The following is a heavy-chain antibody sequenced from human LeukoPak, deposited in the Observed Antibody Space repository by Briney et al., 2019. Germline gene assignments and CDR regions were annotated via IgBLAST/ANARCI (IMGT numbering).Heavy chain of an antibody. CDR3: AKEMVPDYYDSSGYYGYFDY. Sequence: PGRSLRLSCAASGFTFDDYAMHWVRQAPGKGLEWVSGISWNSGSIGYADSVKGRFTISRDNAKNSLYLQMNSLRAEDTAVYYCAKEMVPDYYDSSGYYGYFDYWGQGTLVTVSS. CDR1: GFTFDDYA. CDR2: ISWNSGSI. J-gene: IGHJ4*02. V-gene: IGHV3-9*01. D-gene: IGHD3-22*01.